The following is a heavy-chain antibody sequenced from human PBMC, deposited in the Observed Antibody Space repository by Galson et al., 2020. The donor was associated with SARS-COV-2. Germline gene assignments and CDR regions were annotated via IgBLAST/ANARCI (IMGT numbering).Heavy chain of an antibody. V-gene: IGHV4-39*07. CDR1: SGFIDSTSYY. CDR2: IYFNGRT. Sequence: ASETLSLTCIVSSGFIDSTSYYWGWIRQPPGKGLEWIGSIYFNGRTFYNPTLMSRVTISIDTSKNQFSLSLRTVTAADTAVYFCARKTSTYDYWGPGAQVTVSS. CDR3: ARKTSTYDY. D-gene: IGHD3-16*01. J-gene: IGHJ4*01.